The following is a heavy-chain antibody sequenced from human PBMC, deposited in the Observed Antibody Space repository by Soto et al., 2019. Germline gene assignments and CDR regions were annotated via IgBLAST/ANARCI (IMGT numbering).Heavy chain of an antibody. D-gene: IGHD2-2*03. CDR2: INHSGST. V-gene: IGHV4-34*01. Sequence: VPLQQWGAGLLKPSETLSLTCAVYGGSFSGYFLSWIRQPPGRGLAWIGEINHSGSTNYNPSLKSRVTISVDTSKNQFSLKLSSVTAADTAVYYCARVGNCSSTSCFDYWGQGTLVTVSS. CDR1: GGSFSGYF. CDR3: ARVGNCSSTSCFDY. J-gene: IGHJ4*02.